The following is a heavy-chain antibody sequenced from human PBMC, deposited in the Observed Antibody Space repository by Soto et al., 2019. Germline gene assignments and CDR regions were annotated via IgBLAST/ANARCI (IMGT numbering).Heavy chain of an antibody. V-gene: IGHV4-59*01. CDR1: GGSISSYY. J-gene: IGHJ3*02. D-gene: IGHD6-13*01. CDR3: ARGSSSWHDAFDI. Sequence: PSETLSLTCTVSGGSISSYYWIWIRQPPGKGLEWIGYIYYSGSTNYNPSLKSRVTISVDTSKNQFSLKLSSVTAADTAVYYCARGSSSWHDAFDIWGQGTMVTVSS. CDR2: IYYSGST.